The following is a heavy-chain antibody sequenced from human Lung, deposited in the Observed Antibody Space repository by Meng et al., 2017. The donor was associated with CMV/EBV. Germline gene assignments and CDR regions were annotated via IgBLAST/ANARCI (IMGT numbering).Heavy chain of an antibody. D-gene: IGHD2-2*01. CDR3: ARMDCSSTSCLRDYYYCGMDV. CDR2: IIPIFGPA. Sequence: SVXVSXKASGGTFSSYAISWVRQAPGQGLEWMGGIIPIFGPANYAQKFQGRVTITTDESTSTAYMELSSLRSEDTAVYYCARMDCSSTSCLRDYYYCGMDVWXQGTTVTVSS. V-gene: IGHV1-69*05. J-gene: IGHJ6*01. CDR1: GGTFSSYA.